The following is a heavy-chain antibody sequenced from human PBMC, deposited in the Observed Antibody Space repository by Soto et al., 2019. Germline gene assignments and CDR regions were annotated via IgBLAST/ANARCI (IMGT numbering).Heavy chain of an antibody. CDR3: ARVEAVAGLYNYHGLDV. Sequence: QVQLVQSGAEVKKPGSSVKVSCKVSGGTFSNYAIDWVRLAPGHGLERMGGIVPIFGTTYYTQKFQGRATIIADDSTTTAYLEMSRLRSEDTAIYYCARVEAVAGLYNYHGLDVWGQGTAVTVSS. CDR1: GGTFSNYA. D-gene: IGHD6-19*01. J-gene: IGHJ6*02. CDR2: IVPIFGTT. V-gene: IGHV1-69*12.